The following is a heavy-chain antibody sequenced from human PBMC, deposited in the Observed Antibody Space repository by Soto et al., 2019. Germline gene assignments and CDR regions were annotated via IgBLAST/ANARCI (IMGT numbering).Heavy chain of an antibody. Sequence: ASVKVSCKVSGYTFTSYYMHWVRQAPGQGLEWMGIINPSGGSTSYAQKFQGRVTMTRDTSTSTVYMELSSLRSEDTAVYYCARSDGAGEGTSGSYYYYGMDVWGQGTTVTVSS. CDR2: INPSGGST. CDR1: GYTFTSYY. D-gene: IGHD7-27*01. J-gene: IGHJ6*02. V-gene: IGHV1-46*01. CDR3: ARSDGAGEGTSGSYYYYGMDV.